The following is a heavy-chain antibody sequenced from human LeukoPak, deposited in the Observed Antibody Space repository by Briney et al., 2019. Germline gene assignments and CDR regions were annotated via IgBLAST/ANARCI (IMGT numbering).Heavy chain of an antibody. Sequence: TSETLSLTCTVSGGSISSYYWSWIRQPAGKGLEWIGRIYTSGSTNYNPSLKSRVTMSVDTSKNQFSLKLSSVTAADTAVYYCASQGRTSSGYSIYWYFDLWGRGTLVTVSS. J-gene: IGHJ2*01. D-gene: IGHD3-22*01. CDR1: GGSISSYY. CDR3: ASQGRTSSGYSIYWYFDL. CDR2: IYTSGST. V-gene: IGHV4-4*07.